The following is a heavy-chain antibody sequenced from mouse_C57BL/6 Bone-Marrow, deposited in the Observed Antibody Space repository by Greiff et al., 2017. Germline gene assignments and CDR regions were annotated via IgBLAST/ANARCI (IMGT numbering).Heavy chain of an antibody. V-gene: IGHV1-55*01. CDR1: GYTFTSYW. Sequence: QVQLKQPGAELVKPGASVKMSCKASGYTFTSYWITWVKQRPGQGLEWIGDIYPGSGSTNYNEKFKGKATLPVDKSSSTAYMQLSSLTSEDSAVYCCASTLIAYWGQGTRVTVSA. CDR3: ASTLIAY. D-gene: IGHD6-1*01. J-gene: IGHJ3*01. CDR2: IYPGSGST.